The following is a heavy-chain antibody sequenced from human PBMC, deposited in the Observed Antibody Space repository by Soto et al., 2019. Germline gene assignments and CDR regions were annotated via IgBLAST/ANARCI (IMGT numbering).Heavy chain of an antibody. CDR3: ARHSSSSGWYVPDNWFDP. CDR1: GXSISSSSYY. J-gene: IGHJ5*02. V-gene: IGHV4-39*01. Sequence: NPPETLSLTCTVSGXSISSSSYYWGWIRQPPGKGLEWIGSIYYSGSTYYNPSLKSRVTISVDTSKNQFSLKLSSVTAADTAVYYCARHSSSSGWYVPDNWFDPWGQGTLVTVSS. CDR2: IYYSGST. D-gene: IGHD6-19*01.